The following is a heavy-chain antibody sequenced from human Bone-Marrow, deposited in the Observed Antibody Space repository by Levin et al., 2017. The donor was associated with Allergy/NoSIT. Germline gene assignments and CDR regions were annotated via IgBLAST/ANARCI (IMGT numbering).Heavy chain of an antibody. CDR2: ISYDGGHK. J-gene: IGHJ3*02. CDR3: TRGIIGDVRVAHKEAFDI. D-gene: IGHD2-8*02. Sequence: SCAASGFTFSAFGMHWVRQAPGRGLEWVAVISYDGGHKFYADSVKGRFTISRDNSKNTHYLQMNSLRAEDTAVYYCTRGIIGDVRVAHKEAFDIWGQGTMVSVSS. CDR1: GFTFSAFG. V-gene: IGHV3-33*01.